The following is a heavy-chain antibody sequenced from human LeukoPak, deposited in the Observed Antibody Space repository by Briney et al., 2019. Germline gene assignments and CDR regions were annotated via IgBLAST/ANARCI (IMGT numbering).Heavy chain of an antibody. CDR2: IYRSGTT. CDR1: GYSISNGYY. CDR3: ARRLVVVPGAKRVSGDAFDI. V-gene: IGHV4-38-2*01. D-gene: IGHD2-2*01. J-gene: IGHJ3*02. Sequence: KPSETLSLTCDVSGYSISNGYYWGWIRQPPGKGLEWIGNIYRSGTTYYNPSLKSRVTVSVDTSKNQFSLKLSSVTAADTAVYYCARRLVVVPGAKRVSGDAFDIWGQGTMVSVSP.